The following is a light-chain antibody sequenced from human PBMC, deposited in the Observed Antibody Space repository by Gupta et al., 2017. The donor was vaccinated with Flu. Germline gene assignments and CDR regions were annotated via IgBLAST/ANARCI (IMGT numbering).Light chain of an antibody. J-gene: IGLJ2*01. CDR1: ISDIGTYTY. V-gene: IGLV2-14*01. CDR2: DVT. CDR3: SSCTTTSTIV. Sequence: SITNSCTGTISDIGTYTYVSWYQQHPGQAPKLVIYDVTNRPSGVSNRFSGSKSGDTASLTISGLQAEDEADYYCSSCTTTSTIVFGGGTKLTVL.